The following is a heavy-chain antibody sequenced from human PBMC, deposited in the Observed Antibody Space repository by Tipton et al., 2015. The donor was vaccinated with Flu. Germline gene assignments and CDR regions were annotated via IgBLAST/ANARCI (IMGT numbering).Heavy chain of an antibody. CDR1: GFTVSSKY. D-gene: IGHD3-10*01. CDR2: INHSGST. J-gene: IGHJ4*02. V-gene: IGHV4-34*08. CDR3: AREVTMVRGVILYFDY. Sequence: GSLRLSCAASGFTVSSKYMSWVRQAPGKGLEWVGEINHSGSTNYNPSLKSRVTISVDTSKNQFSLKLSSVTAADTAVYYCAREVTMVRGVILYFDYWGQGTLVTVSS.